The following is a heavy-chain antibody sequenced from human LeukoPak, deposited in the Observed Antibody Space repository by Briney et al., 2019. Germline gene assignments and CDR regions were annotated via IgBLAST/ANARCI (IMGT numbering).Heavy chain of an antibody. CDR1: GGSFSGYY. Sequence: SETLSLTCAVYGGSFSGYYWSWIRQPPGKGLEWIGEINHSGSTNYNPSLKSRVTISVDTSRNQFSLKLSSVTAADTAVYYCASSGQTGTYYYMDVWGKGTTVTVSS. J-gene: IGHJ6*03. CDR2: INHSGST. CDR3: ASSGQTGTYYYMDV. V-gene: IGHV4-34*01. D-gene: IGHD2-15*01.